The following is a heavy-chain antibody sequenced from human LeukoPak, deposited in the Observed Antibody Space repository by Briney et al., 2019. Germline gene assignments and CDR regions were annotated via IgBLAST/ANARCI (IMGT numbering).Heavy chain of an antibody. CDR3: ARQGGWYGLLDY. V-gene: IGHV4-30-4*08. CDR1: GGSISSGDYY. CDR2: IYYSGTT. J-gene: IGHJ4*02. Sequence: SQTLSLTCTVSGGSISSGDYYWSWIRQPPGKGLEWIGYIYYSGTTYYNPSLKSRVTVSVDTSKNQFSMKATSVTAADTAVYYCARQGGWYGLLDYWGQGTLVTVSS. D-gene: IGHD6-19*01.